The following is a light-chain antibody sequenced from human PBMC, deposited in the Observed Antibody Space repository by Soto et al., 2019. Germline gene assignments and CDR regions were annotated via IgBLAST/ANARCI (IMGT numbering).Light chain of an antibody. CDR1: SSDVGGYNY. J-gene: IGLJ1*01. Sequence: QSALTQPRSVSGSPGQSVTISCTGTSSDVGGYNYVSWYQQHPGKAPKLMIYDVSKRPSGVPDRFSGSKSGNTASLTISGLQAEDEADYYCCSYAGSYSPDLFGTGTKVTVL. CDR3: CSYAGSYSPDL. CDR2: DVS. V-gene: IGLV2-11*01.